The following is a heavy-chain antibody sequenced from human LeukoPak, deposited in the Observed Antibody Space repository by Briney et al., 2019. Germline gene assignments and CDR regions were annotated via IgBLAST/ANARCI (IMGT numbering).Heavy chain of an antibody. CDR1: GFTVSSNY. J-gene: IGHJ4*02. CDR2: IYSGGST. Sequence: PGVSLRLSCAASGFTVSSNYMSWVRQAPGKGLEWVSVIYSGGSTYYADSVKGRFTISRDNSKNTLYLQMNSLRAEDTAVYYCAAITMVRGWVFDYWGQGTLVTVSS. CDR3: AAITMVRGWVFDY. V-gene: IGHV3-66*01. D-gene: IGHD3-10*01.